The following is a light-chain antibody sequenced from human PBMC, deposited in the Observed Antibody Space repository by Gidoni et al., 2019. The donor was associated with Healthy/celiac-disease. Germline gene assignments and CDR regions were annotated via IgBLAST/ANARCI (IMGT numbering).Light chain of an antibody. CDR1: QSASSSY. Sequence: IVLTQSPATLSLSPGERATLSCAASQSASSSYLAWYQQKPGLAPRLLIYDASSRATGIPDRFSGSGSGTDFTLTISRLEPEDFAVYYCQQYGSSPRITFGQGTRLEIK. CDR3: QQYGSSPRIT. J-gene: IGKJ5*01. V-gene: IGKV3D-20*01. CDR2: DAS.